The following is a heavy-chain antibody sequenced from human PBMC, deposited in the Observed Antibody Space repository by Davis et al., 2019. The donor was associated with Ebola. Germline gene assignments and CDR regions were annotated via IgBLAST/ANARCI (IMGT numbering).Heavy chain of an antibody. CDR2: INPNSGGT. Sequence: ASVKVSCKASGYTFTGYYMHWVRQAPGQGLEWMGWINPNSGGTNYAQKFQGRVTMTRDTSISTAYMELSRLRSDDTAVYYCARVGAQPICIATAGCFDYWGQGTLVTVSS. CDR1: GYTFTGYY. CDR3: ARVGAQPICIATAGCFDY. D-gene: IGHD6-13*01. J-gene: IGHJ4*02. V-gene: IGHV1-2*02.